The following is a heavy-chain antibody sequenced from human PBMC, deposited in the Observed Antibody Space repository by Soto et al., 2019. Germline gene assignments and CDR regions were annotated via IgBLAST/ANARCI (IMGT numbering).Heavy chain of an antibody. CDR1: GYSFTTYW. V-gene: IGHV5-51*01. J-gene: IGHJ5*02. CDR2: IYPGDSDA. Sequence: KGSGYSFTTYWIAWVRQMPGRGLEWMGIIYPGDSDARYSPSFQGQVTISADKSISTAYLQWSSLKASDTAMYFCARYLEDRFHYWFDPWGQGTQVTVSS. CDR3: ARYLEDRFHYWFDP. D-gene: IGHD2-15*01.